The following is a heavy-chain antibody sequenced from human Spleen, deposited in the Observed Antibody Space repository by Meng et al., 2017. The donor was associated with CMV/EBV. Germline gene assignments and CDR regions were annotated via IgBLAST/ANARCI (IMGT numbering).Heavy chain of an antibody. CDR2: ITPDFETA. V-gene: IGHV1-69*05. CDR3: ARGPRITVGGVIIWSLED. J-gene: IGHJ4*02. Sequence: TVSSSSLMWVRQAPGQGLEWMGGITPDFETADYAQKFRDRVTISTDDSATTAYMEMSSLGSEDTAVYFCARGPRITVGGVIIWSLEDWGQGTLVTVSS. CDR1: TVSSSS. D-gene: IGHD3-16*02.